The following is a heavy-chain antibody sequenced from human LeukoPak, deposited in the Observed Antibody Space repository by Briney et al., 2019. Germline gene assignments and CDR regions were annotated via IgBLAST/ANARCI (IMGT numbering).Heavy chain of an antibody. Sequence: GGSLRLSCAASGFTFSTYAMSWVRQAPGKGLEWVSAISGSGGSTYYADSVKGRFTISRDNSKNTLYLQMNSLRAEDTAVYYCAKGVTMVRGDYYYMDVWGKGTTVTVSS. J-gene: IGHJ6*03. CDR3: AKGVTMVRGDYYYMDV. D-gene: IGHD3-10*01. CDR2: ISGSGGST. CDR1: GFTFSTYA. V-gene: IGHV3-23*01.